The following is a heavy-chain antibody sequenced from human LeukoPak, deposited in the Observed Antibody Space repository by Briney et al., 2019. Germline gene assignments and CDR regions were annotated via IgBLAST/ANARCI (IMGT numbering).Heavy chain of an antibody. CDR1: GYTFTGYY. J-gene: IGHJ5*02. Sequence: ASVKVSCKASGYTFTGYYMHWVRQAPGQGLEWTGWINPNSGGTNYAQKFQGRVTMTRDTSISTAYMELSRLRSDDTAVYYCARERGSSSWFSWFDPWGQGTLVTVSS. V-gene: IGHV1-2*02. CDR3: ARERGSSSWFSWFDP. D-gene: IGHD6-13*01. CDR2: INPNSGGT.